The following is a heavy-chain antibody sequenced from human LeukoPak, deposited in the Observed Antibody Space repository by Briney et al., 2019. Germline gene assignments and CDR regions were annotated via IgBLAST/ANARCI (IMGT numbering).Heavy chain of an antibody. V-gene: IGHV5-51*01. J-gene: IGHJ3*02. CDR2: IYPGDSDT. CDR1: GYSFTSYW. Sequence: GESLKISCKGSGYSFTSYWIGWVRQVPGKGLEWMGIIYPGDSDTRYSPSFQGQVTISADKSISTAYLQWSSLKASDTAMYYCARPMTTVTTGSAFDIWGQGAMVTVSS. CDR3: ARPMTTVTTGSAFDI. D-gene: IGHD4-17*01.